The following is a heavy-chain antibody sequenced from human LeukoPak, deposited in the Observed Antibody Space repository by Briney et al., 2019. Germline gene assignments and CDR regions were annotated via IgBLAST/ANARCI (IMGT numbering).Heavy chain of an antibody. V-gene: IGHV4-4*07. D-gene: IGHD5-12*01. J-gene: IGHJ5*02. CDR2: SYSTGTT. CDR3: AREARSGYEGFWSDP. CDR1: GGSMNQYY. Sequence: AETLSLTCSVSGGSMNQYYWGWIRQPAGGGLEWIGRSYSTGTTYYKTSRKGRVTMSVDTSHNQFFLKRNSVAAADTAGYYCAREARSGYEGFWSDPWGQGTVVTVSS.